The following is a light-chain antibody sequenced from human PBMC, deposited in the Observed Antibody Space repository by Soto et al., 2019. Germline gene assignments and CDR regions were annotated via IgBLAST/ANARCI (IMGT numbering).Light chain of an antibody. CDR3: QSYDSGLRGADV. Sequence: QAALTQAPAVSGGTGQRVTISCTGSSSNIGAGHDVHWYQQLPGTAPKLLIYGHGNRPSGVPDRFSGSKSGTSGYLAITGIQAEDEADYYCQSYDSGLRGADVFGTGTKVTGL. CDR2: GHG. CDR1: SSNIGAGHD. J-gene: IGLJ1*01. V-gene: IGLV1-40*01.